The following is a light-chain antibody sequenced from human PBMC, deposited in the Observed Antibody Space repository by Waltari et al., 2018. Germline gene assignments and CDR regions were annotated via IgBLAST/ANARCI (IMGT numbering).Light chain of an antibody. CDR2: VNSDGSH. V-gene: IGLV4-69*01. CDR3: QTGGFGIWV. Sequence: QLMLTQSPSASASLGASVRLPCTLSSGHSSYAAAWHQQQPEKGPRYLMKVNSDGSHSKGDGIPDRFSGSSSGAERYLTISSLQSEDEADYYCQTGGFGIWVFGGGTKLTVL. CDR1: SGHSSYA. J-gene: IGLJ3*02.